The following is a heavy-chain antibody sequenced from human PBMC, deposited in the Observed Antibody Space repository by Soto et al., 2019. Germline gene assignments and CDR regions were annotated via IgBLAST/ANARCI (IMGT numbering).Heavy chain of an antibody. V-gene: IGHV4-61*01. Sequence: SETLSLTCSVSGGSVSDKTYYWSWIRQPPGKRLEWIGYVYYSGTTNYNPSLKSRVTISVDLSKNRFSLRPSSVTTADTALYYCARTTAVPNTLRSRYFFDYWGQGTLVTVSS. J-gene: IGHJ4*02. CDR2: VYYSGTT. D-gene: IGHD4-17*01. CDR1: GGSVSDKTYY. CDR3: ARTTAVPNTLRSRYFFDY.